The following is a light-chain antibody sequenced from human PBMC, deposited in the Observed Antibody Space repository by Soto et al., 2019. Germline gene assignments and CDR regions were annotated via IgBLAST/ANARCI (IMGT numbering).Light chain of an antibody. Sequence: DIQVTQSPSSVSASVGDRVTITCRASQDISNYLAWYQQKPGKVPKLLIYAASTLQSGVPSRFSGSGSGTDFTLTISSLQPEDVATYYCQKYNSAPRTFGQGTKVDIK. V-gene: IGKV1-27*01. CDR3: QKYNSAPRT. J-gene: IGKJ1*01. CDR2: AAS. CDR1: QDISNY.